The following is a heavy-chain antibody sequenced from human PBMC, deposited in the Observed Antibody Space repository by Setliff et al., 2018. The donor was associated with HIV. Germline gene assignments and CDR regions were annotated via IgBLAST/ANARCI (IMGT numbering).Heavy chain of an antibody. CDR1: GGTFSSFA. CDR2: IIPVFGTT. Sequence: ASVKVSCKASGGTFSSFAINWVRQAPGQGLEWVGGIIPVFGTTSYRHHFQGRVAITADASTSTAYLDLYSLRSEDTAVYYCARGGHFLAPGRDIWYYYYYMDVWGKGTTVTVSS. V-gene: IGHV1-69*13. CDR3: ARGGHFLAPGRDIWYYYYYMDV. D-gene: IGHD3-9*01. J-gene: IGHJ6*03.